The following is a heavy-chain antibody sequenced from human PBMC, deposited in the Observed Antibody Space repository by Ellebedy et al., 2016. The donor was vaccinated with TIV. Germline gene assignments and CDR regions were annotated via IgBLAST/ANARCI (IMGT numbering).Heavy chain of an antibody. Sequence: SGPTLVKPKETLTLTCTVSGFSLTNIIMGVSWIRQAPGKALEWLAHSSSYDEKFYNTSLKTRLGISRDTSKSPVVLTMTNMDPVDTGTYYCARAVKYCGGDCTHKFDYWGQGTPVTVSS. CDR3: ARAVKYCGGDCTHKFDY. CDR2: SSSYDEK. CDR1: GFSLTNIIMG. V-gene: IGHV2-26*01. D-gene: IGHD2-21*02. J-gene: IGHJ4*02.